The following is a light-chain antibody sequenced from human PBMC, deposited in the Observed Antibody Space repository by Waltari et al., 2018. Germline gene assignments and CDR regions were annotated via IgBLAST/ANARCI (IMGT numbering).Light chain of an antibody. CDR3: HQYNSYPYT. V-gene: IGKV1-8*01. Sequence: AIRMTQSPSSFSSSTGDTVTITCRANQSVTPYLAWYQQKPGRAPKLLLYAVSTLQSGVPSRFDGGGSATDFTITISCLQSDDFATYYCHQYNSYPYTFGQGTKLEI. CDR1: QSVTPY. J-gene: IGKJ2*01. CDR2: AVS.